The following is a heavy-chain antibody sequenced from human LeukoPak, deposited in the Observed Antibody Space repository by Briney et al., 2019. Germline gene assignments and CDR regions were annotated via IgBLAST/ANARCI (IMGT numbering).Heavy chain of an antibody. D-gene: IGHD3-16*02. CDR2: IYHSGST. Sequence: SQTLSLTCTVSGGSISSGGYYWSWIRRPPGKGLEWIGYIYHSGSTYYNPSLKSRVTISVDRSKNQFSLKLSSVTAADTAVYYCATSNTYPYVWGSYRYWYFDLWGRGTLVTVSS. CDR1: GGSISSGGYY. CDR3: ATSNTYPYVWGSYRYWYFDL. J-gene: IGHJ2*01. V-gene: IGHV4-30-2*01.